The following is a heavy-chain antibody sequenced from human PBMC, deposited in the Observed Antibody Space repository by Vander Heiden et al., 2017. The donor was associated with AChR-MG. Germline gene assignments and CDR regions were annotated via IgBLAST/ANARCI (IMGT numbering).Heavy chain of an antibody. D-gene: IGHD4-17*01. CDR1: GFTFSSYS. V-gene: IGHV3-30-3*02. Sequence: QVQLVESGGGVVQPGRSLGLSCAASGFTFSSYSIPWVRQAPGKGLEWVAVMSSDGSDEYYADSVKGRFTISRDNSKNTLYLQMNSLRAEDTAVYYCAKPTVTASTRYLDLWGRGTLVTVSS. CDR2: MSSDGSDE. CDR3: AKPTVTASTRYLDL. J-gene: IGHJ2*01.